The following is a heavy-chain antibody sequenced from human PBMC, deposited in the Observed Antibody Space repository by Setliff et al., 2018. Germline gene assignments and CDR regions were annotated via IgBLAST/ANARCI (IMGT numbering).Heavy chain of an antibody. V-gene: IGHV3-48*03. D-gene: IGHD3-10*01. CDR1: GFIFRSYE. CDR3: ARDSPGKLLDY. CDR2: INSGCTKI. J-gene: IGHJ4*02. Sequence: QPGGSLRLSCAASGFIFRSYEMNWVRQTPGKGLEWVSYINSGCTKIYYADSVGGRFTISRDNGKNSLFLQMKSVRAEDTAVYYCARDSPGKLLDYWGQGTLVTVS.